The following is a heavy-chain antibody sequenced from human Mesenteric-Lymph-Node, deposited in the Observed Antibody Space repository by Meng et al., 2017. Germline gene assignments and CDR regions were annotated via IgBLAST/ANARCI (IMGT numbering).Heavy chain of an antibody. D-gene: IGHD6-13*01. CDR3: ARDKDSSSFVDY. Sequence: GGSLRLSCAASGFTFSDYYMSWIRQAPGNGLEWVSYISSSGSTIYYADSVKGRFTISRDNAKNSLYLQMNSLRAEDTAVYYCARDKDSSSFVDYWGQGTLVTVSS. J-gene: IGHJ4*02. CDR1: GFTFSDYY. V-gene: IGHV3-11*04. CDR2: ISSSGSTI.